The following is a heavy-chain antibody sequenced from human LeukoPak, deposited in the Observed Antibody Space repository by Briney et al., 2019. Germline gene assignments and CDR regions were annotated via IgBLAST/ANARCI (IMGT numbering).Heavy chain of an antibody. J-gene: IGHJ4*02. V-gene: IGHV4-39*07. CDR3: ARYRPSETRSTEVTPLDY. Sequence: SETLSLTCTVSGGSISSSSYYWGWIRQPPGKGLEWIGYIYYSGTTYYNPSLKSRVTISLDTSKNKFSLNLTSVNVADTAVYYCARYRPSETRSTEVTPLDYWGQGTLVTVSS. D-gene: IGHD4-23*01. CDR1: GGSISSSSYY. CDR2: IYYSGTT.